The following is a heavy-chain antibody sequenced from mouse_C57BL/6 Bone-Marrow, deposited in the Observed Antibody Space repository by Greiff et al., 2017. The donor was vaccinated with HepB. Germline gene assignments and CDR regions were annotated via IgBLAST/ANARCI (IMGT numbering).Heavy chain of an antibody. CDR2: ISDGGSYT. V-gene: IGHV5-4*01. Sequence: EVQLKESGGGLVKPGGSLKLSCAASGFTFSSYAMSWVRQTPEKRLEWVATISDGGSYTYYPDNVKGRFTISRDNAKNNLYLQMSHLKSEDTAMYYCARDPVFFYYDFAMDYWGEGTSVTVSS. CDR3: ARDPVFFYYDFAMDY. CDR1: GFTFSSYA. D-gene: IGHD2-4*01. J-gene: IGHJ4*01.